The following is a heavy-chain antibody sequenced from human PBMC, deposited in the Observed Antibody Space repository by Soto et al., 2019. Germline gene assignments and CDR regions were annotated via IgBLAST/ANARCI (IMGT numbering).Heavy chain of an antibody. V-gene: IGHV3-30*18. J-gene: IGHJ4*02. CDR1: GFTFSSYG. Sequence: GGSLRLSCAGPGFTFSSYGIHWVRQAPGKGLGWVALISYDGGNEKYTESVKDRFTISRDDSHNVAYLQMSSLRTEDTAMYYCAKDRYSGTYPTDFDYWGQGSLVTVSS. CDR3: AKDRYSGTYPTDFDY. D-gene: IGHD1-26*01. CDR2: ISYDGGNE.